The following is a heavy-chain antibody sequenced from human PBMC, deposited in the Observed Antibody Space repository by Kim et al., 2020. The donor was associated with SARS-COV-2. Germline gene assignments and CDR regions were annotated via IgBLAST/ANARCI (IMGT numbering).Heavy chain of an antibody. Sequence: GGSLRLSCVASGFTFRSYAMTWFRQAPGKGLEWVSAINDNGDPTYYTDPAGGRFTISRDNSKNTVFLQLTSLSAEDTPLYSCAKGNRIPRSGYDAFDFWG. V-gene: IGHV3-23*01. J-gene: IGHJ3*01. CDR3: AKGNRIPRSGYDAFDF. D-gene: IGHD2-21*01. CDR1: GFTFRSYA. CDR2: INDNGDPT.